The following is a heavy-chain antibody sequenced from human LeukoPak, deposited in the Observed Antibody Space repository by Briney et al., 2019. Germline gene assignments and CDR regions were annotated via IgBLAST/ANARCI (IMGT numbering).Heavy chain of an antibody. CDR2: LYSGGTT. CDR1: GFTVSSNF. D-gene: IGHD6-13*01. CDR3: ASPSPGGGAAGLFDN. Sequence: TGGSLRLSCAASGFTVSSNFMNWVRQAPGKGLEWVSVLYSGGTTFYADSVKGRFTVSRHDSKNTLYLQMNSPRNEDTAVYYCASPSPGGGAAGLFDNWGQGTLVTVSS. J-gene: IGHJ4*02. V-gene: IGHV3-53*04.